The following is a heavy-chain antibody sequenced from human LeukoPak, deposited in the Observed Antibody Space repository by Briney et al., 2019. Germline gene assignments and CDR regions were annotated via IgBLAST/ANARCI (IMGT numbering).Heavy chain of an antibody. J-gene: IGHJ4*02. V-gene: IGHV3-53*05. D-gene: IGHD6-13*01. Sequence: GGSLRLSCAASGFSVRTTYMSWVRQTPGKGLEWVSVLYTGGGTDHADSVKGRFTISRDNSKNTLYLQMNSLRAEDTAVYYCAKDGKLVPGVFDYWGQGTLVTVSS. CDR1: GFSVRTTY. CDR2: LYTGGGT. CDR3: AKDGKLVPGVFDY.